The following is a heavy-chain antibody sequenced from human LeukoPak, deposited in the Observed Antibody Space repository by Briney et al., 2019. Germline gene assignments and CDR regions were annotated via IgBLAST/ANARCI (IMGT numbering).Heavy chain of an antibody. CDR1: GFTFSSYA. CDR2: ISGSGGST. CDR3: ASVHYYGMEV. D-gene: IGHD2-8*01. Sequence: PGGSLRLSCAASGFTFSSYAMSWVRQAPGKGLEWVSAISGSGGSTYYADSVKGRFTISRDNAKNSPFLQMNSLRAEDTAVYYCASVHYYGMEVWGQGTTVTVSS. J-gene: IGHJ6*02. V-gene: IGHV3-23*01.